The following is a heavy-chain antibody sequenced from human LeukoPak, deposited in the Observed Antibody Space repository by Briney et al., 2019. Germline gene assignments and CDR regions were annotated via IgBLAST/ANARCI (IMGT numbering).Heavy chain of an antibody. CDR1: GDTFNNYV. CDR2: VIPIFNTP. J-gene: IGHJ6*03. V-gene: IGHV1-69*05. Sequence: SVKVSCKPSGDTFNNYVITWVRQAPGQGLGWMGGVIPIFNTPNYAQKFQGRVSITTDESTHTSYMELRSLRSEDTAVYYCSRVDRYHFYMDVWGKGTTVTVSS. CDR3: SRVDRYHFYMDV.